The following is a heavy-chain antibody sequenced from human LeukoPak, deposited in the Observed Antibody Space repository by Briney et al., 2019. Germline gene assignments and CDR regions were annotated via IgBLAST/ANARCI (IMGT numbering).Heavy chain of an antibody. CDR2: INHSGST. CDR3: ARVRRAVVAAYYYYYYMDV. Sequence: SETQSLTCAVYGGSFSGYYWSWIRQPPGKGQEWIGEINHSGSTNYNPSLKSRVTISVDTSKNQFSLKLSSVTAADTSVYYCARVRRAVVAAYYYYYYMDVWGKGTTVTVSS. D-gene: IGHD2-15*01. J-gene: IGHJ6*03. CDR1: GGSFSGYY. V-gene: IGHV4-34*01.